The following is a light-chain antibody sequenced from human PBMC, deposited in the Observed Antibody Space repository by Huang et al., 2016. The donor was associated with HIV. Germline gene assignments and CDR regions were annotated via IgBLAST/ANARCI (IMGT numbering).Light chain of an antibody. CDR2: SAS. J-gene: IGKJ5*01. V-gene: IGKV1-39*01. Sequence: DILLTQSPSSLSASVGDRVTITCRASQNINTYLHWYQQKPGKAPNLLIHSASTLQTEVPSRFSGNGSGTDFTLTVNSLQPEDSATYYCQQGYSALITFGQGTRL. CDR3: QQGYSALIT. CDR1: QNINTY.